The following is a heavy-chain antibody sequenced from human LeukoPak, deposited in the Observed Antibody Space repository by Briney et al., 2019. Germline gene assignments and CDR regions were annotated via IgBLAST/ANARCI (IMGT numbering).Heavy chain of an antibody. CDR1: GFTFSSYG. CDR2: IWYDGSNK. D-gene: IGHD6-13*01. J-gene: IGHJ5*02. Sequence: GGSLRLSCAASGFTFSSYGMHWVRQAPGKGLEWVAVIWYDGSNKYYAYSVKGRFTISRDNSKNTLYLQMNSVRAEDTAVYYCARGSSSWSEVESNWFDPWGQGTLATVSS. V-gene: IGHV3-33*08. CDR3: ARGSSSWSEVESNWFDP.